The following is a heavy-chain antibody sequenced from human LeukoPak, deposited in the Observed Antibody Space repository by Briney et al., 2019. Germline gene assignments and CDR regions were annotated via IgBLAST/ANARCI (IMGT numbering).Heavy chain of an antibody. CDR3: ARGGSLAVAPHLYYFDY. V-gene: IGHV1-46*01. Sequence: ASVKVSCKASGYTFIAYYIHWVRQAPGQGLEWMGIINPSGGSTTYAQNFQGRVTMTRDTSTSAVYMELSRLRSEDTAVYYCARGGSLAVAPHLYYFDYWGQGTLVTVSS. CDR2: INPSGGST. D-gene: IGHD6-19*01. CDR1: GYTFIAYY. J-gene: IGHJ4*02.